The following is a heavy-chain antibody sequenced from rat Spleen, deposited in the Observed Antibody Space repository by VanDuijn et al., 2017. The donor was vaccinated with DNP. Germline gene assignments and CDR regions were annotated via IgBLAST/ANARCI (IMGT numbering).Heavy chain of an antibody. J-gene: IGHJ3*01. D-gene: IGHD1-11*01. CDR2: IMYEESRT. CDR3: TTVYGGYSGWFAS. CDR1: GFTFSDYN. Sequence: EVQLVESGGGLVQPGRSLKLSCAASGFTFSDYNMAWVRQAPKKGLEWVATIMYEESRTYYRDSVKGRFTISRDNANSTLYLQMDSLRSEDTATYYCTTVYGGYSGWFASWGQGTLVTVSS. V-gene: IGHV5S10*01.